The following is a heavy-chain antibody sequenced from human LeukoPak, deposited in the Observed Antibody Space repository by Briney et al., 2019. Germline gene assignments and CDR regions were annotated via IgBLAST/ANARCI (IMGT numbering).Heavy chain of an antibody. CDR2: IIPILGIA. Sequence: ASVKVSCKASGGTFSSYAISWVPQAPGQGLEWMGRIIPILGIANYAQKFQGRVTITADKSTSTAYMELSSLRSEDTAVYYCARELGSRTYYYDSSGYPDAFDIWGQGTMVTVSS. CDR1: GGTFSSYA. V-gene: IGHV1-69*04. CDR3: ARELGSRTYYYDSSGYPDAFDI. J-gene: IGHJ3*02. D-gene: IGHD3-22*01.